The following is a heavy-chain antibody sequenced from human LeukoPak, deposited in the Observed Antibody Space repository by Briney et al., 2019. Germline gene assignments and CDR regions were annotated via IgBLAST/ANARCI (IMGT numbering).Heavy chain of an antibody. Sequence: PSETLSLTCTVSGGSISSYYWSWIPQPPGKGLEWIGYLYYSGSTKYKPSLKSRVTISVDTSKNQFSLKLSSVTAADTAVYYCARGRFLDAFDIWGQGTMVTVSS. D-gene: IGHD3-3*01. CDR1: GGSISSYY. CDR2: LYYSGST. V-gene: IGHV4-59*01. CDR3: ARGRFLDAFDI. J-gene: IGHJ3*02.